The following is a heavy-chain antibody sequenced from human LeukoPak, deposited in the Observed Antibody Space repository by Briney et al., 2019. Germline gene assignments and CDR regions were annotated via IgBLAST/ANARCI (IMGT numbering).Heavy chain of an antibody. V-gene: IGHV1-2*02. CDR1: GYTFTGYY. CDR2: INPNSGGT. J-gene: IGHJ3*02. CDR3: AFPWSSGCSFANVFDI. Sequence: ASVKVSCKASGYTFTGYYMHWVRQAPGQGLEWMGWINPNSGGTNYAQKFQGRVTMTRDTSISTAYMELSRLRSDDTADYYCAFPWSSGCSFANVFDIGGQGTMATV. D-gene: IGHD6-19*01.